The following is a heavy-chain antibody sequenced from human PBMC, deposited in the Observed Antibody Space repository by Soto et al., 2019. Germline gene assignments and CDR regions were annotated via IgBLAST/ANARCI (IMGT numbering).Heavy chain of an antibody. D-gene: IGHD3-10*01. CDR3: ARDTVWFGELLSNYYDQALDV. CDR2: VIPIFGTP. V-gene: IGHV1-69*01. CDR1: GGTFSSHS. Sequence: QVQLVQSGAEVKKPGSSVKVSCKASGGTFSSHSFTWVRQAPGQGLEWMGGVIPIFGTPNYAQKFQGRVTITAEASTNTAYMELSSLTSEDTAVYYCARDTVWFGELLSNYYDQALDVWGQGTTVTVSS. J-gene: IGHJ6*02.